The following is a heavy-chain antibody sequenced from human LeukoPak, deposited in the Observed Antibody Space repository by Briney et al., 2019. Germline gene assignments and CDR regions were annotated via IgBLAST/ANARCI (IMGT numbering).Heavy chain of an antibody. Sequence: GASVKVSCMASGYTFTSYDLNWVRQATGQGLEWMGWMNPNCGNTGSAQRFQGRITMTRDTSISTVYMELSSLRFEVTTVDYYARGPLVRLPSSWDTWGQVTLVTVSS. CDR1: GYTFTSYD. V-gene: IGHV1-8*01. J-gene: IGHJ5*02. CDR3: ARGPLVRLPSSWDT. D-gene: IGHD3-16*02. CDR2: MNPNCGNT.